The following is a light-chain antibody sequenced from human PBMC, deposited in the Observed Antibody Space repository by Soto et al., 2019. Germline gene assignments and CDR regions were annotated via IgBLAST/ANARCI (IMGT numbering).Light chain of an antibody. V-gene: IGLV3-9*01. Sequence: SYELTQPLSVSVARGQTATITCGGDNIGGRNVHWYQLNPGQAPVLVIYRDTNRPSGIPERFSGSNSGNTATLAISGVQAGDDADYYCQVWDRSTVVFGGGTKLTVL. J-gene: IGLJ3*02. CDR1: NIGGRN. CDR3: QVWDRSTVV. CDR2: RDT.